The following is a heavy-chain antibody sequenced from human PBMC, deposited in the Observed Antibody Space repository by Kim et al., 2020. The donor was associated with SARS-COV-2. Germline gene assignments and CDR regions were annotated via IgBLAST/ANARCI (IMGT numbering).Heavy chain of an antibody. CDR1: GFTFSAYA. CDR3: VKYELSYGAVL. V-gene: IGHV3-64D*06. J-gene: IGHJ4*02. CDR2: TNRSGDGS. D-gene: IGHD5-18*01. Sequence: GGSLRLSCSGSGFTFSAYAIHWVRRAPGKGLEYVSATNRSGDGSFYADSVEGRFTVSRDNSKNTLYLQMNSLRVEDTSVYYCVKYELSYGAVLWGQGTLVIVSS.